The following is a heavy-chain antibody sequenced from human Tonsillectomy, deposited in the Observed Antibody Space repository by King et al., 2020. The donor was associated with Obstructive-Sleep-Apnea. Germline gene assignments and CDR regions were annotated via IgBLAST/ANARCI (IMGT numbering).Heavy chain of an antibody. Sequence: QLQESGPGLVKPSETLSLICNVSGGSISTYYWSWIRQPPGKGLEWIGNIYYSGSTNYNPSLQSRVTISVDTSTNQFSLNLSSVTAADTAVYYCARREGNYGKFDYWGQGTLVTVSS. D-gene: IGHD4-11*01. V-gene: IGHV4-59*08. CDR1: GGSISTYY. CDR2: IYYSGST. J-gene: IGHJ4*02. CDR3: ARREGNYGKFDY.